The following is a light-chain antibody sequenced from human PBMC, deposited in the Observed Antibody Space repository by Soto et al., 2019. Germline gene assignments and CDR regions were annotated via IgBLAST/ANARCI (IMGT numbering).Light chain of an antibody. CDR1: QSFSSN. CDR3: QQYNNWPPGT. V-gene: IGKV3-15*01. CDR2: GAS. Sequence: EIVMTQSPATLSVSPGERATLSCRASQSFSSNLAWYQQKPGQAPRLLIYGASTRATGIPARFSGSGSGTEFTLTISSLQSEDFAVYYCQQYNNWPPGTFGQGTKVEIK. J-gene: IGKJ1*01.